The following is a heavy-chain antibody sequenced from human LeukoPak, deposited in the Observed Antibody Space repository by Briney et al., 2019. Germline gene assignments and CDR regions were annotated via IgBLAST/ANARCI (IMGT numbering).Heavy chain of an antibody. CDR1: GFTFSSYA. Sequence: PGRSLRLSCAASGFTFSSYAMHWVRQAPGKGLEWVAVISYDGSNKYYADSVKGRFTISRDNSKNTLYLQMNSLRAEDTAVYYCARSLVYGSGSYYEYLYYFDYWGQGTLVTVSS. V-gene: IGHV3-30*04. CDR2: ISYDGSNK. J-gene: IGHJ4*02. CDR3: ARSLVYGSGSYYEYLYYFDY. D-gene: IGHD3-10*01.